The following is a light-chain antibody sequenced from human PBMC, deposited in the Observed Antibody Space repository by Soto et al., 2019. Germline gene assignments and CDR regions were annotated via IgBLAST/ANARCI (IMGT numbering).Light chain of an antibody. V-gene: IGKV1-9*01. Sequence: IQLTQSPSTLSASVGDRVAITCRASQGISSFLAWYQQKPGKAPKLLIYGASTLQSGVPSRFSGSGSGTDFTLTIGSLQPEDFATYYCQQLNSFPTPFVPGTKVDIK. CDR1: QGISSF. CDR2: GAS. CDR3: QQLNSFPTP. J-gene: IGKJ3*01.